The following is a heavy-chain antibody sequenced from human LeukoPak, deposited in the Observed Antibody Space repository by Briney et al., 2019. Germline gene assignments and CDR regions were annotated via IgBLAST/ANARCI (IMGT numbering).Heavy chain of an antibody. J-gene: IGHJ5*02. Sequence: SETLSLTCAVYGGSFSGFYWSWIRQPPGKGLEWIGYIYYSGSTNYNPSLKSRVTISVDTSKNQFSLKLSSVTAADTAVYYCARDSWFDPWGQGTLVTVSS. CDR3: ARDSWFDP. CDR1: GGSFSGFY. V-gene: IGHV4-59*01. CDR2: IYYSGST.